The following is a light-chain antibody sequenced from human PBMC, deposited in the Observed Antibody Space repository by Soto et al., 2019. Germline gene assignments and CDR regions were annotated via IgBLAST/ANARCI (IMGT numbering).Light chain of an antibody. CDR3: QQANSFFRVT. Sequence: DIQITQSPSSVSASVGDIVTITCRASQGSSSWSAWYQHKPGKAPKLLIYAASGLQSEVPSRFSGSGSGTDLTLTISSLQPEYFATYYCQQANSFFRVTFGHGTKVDI. CDR2: AAS. V-gene: IGKV1-12*01. CDR1: QGSSSW. J-gene: IGKJ3*01.